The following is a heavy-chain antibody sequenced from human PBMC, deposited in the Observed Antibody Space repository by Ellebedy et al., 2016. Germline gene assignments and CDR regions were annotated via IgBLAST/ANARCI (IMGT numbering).Heavy chain of an antibody. D-gene: IGHD6-13*01. J-gene: IGHJ5*01. CDR3: ARWAPHIASSGLSWFDS. CDR2: IYYSGST. V-gene: IGHV4-61*01. Sequence: SETLSLTCTVSGGSVSSASYYWSWIRQPPGTGMEWIGAIYYSGSTNYNPSLKSRVTMSLDTSENQFSLKLNSMTSADTAVYHCARWAPHIASSGLSWFDSWGQGTLVTVSS. CDR1: GGSVSSASYY.